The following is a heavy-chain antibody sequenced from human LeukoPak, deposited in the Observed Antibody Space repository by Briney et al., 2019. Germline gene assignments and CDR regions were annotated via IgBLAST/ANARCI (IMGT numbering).Heavy chain of an antibody. CDR1: GFSFSSYE. J-gene: IGHJ4*02. Sequence: GGSLRLSCAASGFSFSSYEMNWVRQAPGKGLEWVSVIYSGGSTYYADSVKGRFTISRDNSKNTLYLQMNSLRAEDTAVYYCTRVSDTTIFGVIIGYYFDYWGQGTLVTVSS. D-gene: IGHD3-3*01. CDR2: IYSGGST. CDR3: TRVSDTTIFGVIIGYYFDY. V-gene: IGHV3-66*01.